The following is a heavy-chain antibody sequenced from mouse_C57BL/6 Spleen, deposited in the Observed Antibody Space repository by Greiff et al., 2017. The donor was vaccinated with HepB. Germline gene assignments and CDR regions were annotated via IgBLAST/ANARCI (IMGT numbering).Heavy chain of an antibody. Sequence: EVQGVESGGGLVKPGGSLKLSCAASGFTFSSYAMSWVRQTPEKRLEWVATISDGGSYTYYPDNVKGRFTISRDNAKNNLYLQMSHLKSEDTAMYDCARDYYGSSYGGYFDVWGTGTTVTVSS. CDR1: GFTFSSYA. J-gene: IGHJ1*03. CDR2: ISDGGSYT. D-gene: IGHD1-1*01. CDR3: ARDYYGSSYGGYFDV. V-gene: IGHV5-4*01.